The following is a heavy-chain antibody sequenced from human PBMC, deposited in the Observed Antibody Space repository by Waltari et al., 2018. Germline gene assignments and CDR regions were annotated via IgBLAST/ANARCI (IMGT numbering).Heavy chain of an antibody. D-gene: IGHD4-17*01. Sequence: QVQLVQSGAEVKKPGASVKVSCKASGYTFTGYYMHWVRQAPGKGLEWMGWNKPNSGGTDKAQKFQGRVTMTRDTSISTAYMELSRLRSDDTAVYYCARDYSYGGNPYYFDYWGQGTLVTVSS. V-gene: IGHV1-2*02. CDR3: ARDYSYGGNPYYFDY. CDR1: GYTFTGYY. CDR2: NKPNSGGT. J-gene: IGHJ4*02.